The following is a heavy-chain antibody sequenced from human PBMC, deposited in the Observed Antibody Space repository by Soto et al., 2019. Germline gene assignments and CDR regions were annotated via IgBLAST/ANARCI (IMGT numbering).Heavy chain of an antibody. J-gene: IGHJ6*02. V-gene: IGHV4-31*02. D-gene: IGHD1-1*01. Sequence: WTWIRHRPGEGLEWFGYINHRGSLYYNPSLESRVYMSVDTSKNQFSLNLSSVTAADTAVYYCARELPQRQGRNMDVWGQGTTVTVSS. CDR3: ARELPQRQGRNMDV. CDR2: INHRGSL.